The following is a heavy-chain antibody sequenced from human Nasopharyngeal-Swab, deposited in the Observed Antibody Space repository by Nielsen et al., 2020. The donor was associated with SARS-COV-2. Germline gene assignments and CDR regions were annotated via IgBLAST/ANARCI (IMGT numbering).Heavy chain of an antibody. D-gene: IGHD2-2*01. CDR2: IKQDGSEK. CDR1: GFTFSSYW. CDR3: ARMGSSTSSFDY. J-gene: IGHJ4*02. Sequence: GESLKISCAASGFTFSSYWMSWVRQAPGKGLEWVANIKQDGSEKYYVDSVKGRFTISRDNAKNSLYLQMNSLRAEDTAVYYCARMGSSTSSFDYWGQGTLVTVSS. V-gene: IGHV3-7*01.